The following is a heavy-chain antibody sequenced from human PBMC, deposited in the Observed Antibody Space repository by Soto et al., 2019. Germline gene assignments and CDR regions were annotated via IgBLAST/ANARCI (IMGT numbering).Heavy chain of an antibody. CDR3: ARAGYSPYYYYGMDV. J-gene: IGHJ6*02. CDR2: IVLGSGNT. CDR1: GFTFIRSA. D-gene: IGHD2-15*01. V-gene: IGHV1-58*01. Sequence: PVKVSCKASGFTFIRSAVQCVRQVRGQRLEWMGWIVLGSGNTGYAQKFQGRVTMTRNTSISTAYMELSSLRSEDTAVYYCARAGYSPYYYYGMDVWGQGTTVTVS.